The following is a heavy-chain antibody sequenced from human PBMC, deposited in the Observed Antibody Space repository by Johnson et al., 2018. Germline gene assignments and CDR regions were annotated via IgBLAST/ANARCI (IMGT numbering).Heavy chain of an antibody. Sequence: VQLVQSGGGLVQPGGSLRLSCAASGFTFSSYAMSWVRQAPGKGLEWVSAISGRGGSTYYADSVNGRFTISRDNSKNTLYLQMNSRRAEETAVYYCAKAPGRNPYYYDGMDVWGQGTTVTVSS. D-gene: IGHD1-14*01. CDR3: AKAPGRNPYYYDGMDV. J-gene: IGHJ6*02. CDR1: GFTFSSYA. V-gene: IGHV3-23*04. CDR2: ISGRGGST.